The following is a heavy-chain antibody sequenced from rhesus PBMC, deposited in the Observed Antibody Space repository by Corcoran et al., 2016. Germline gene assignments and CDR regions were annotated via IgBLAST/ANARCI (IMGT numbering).Heavy chain of an antibody. J-gene: IGHJ4*01. CDR3: ARPLAAGQVEVDY. V-gene: IGHV4-106*01. CDR2: IYGSGGGT. CDR1: GGSIRDDYY. D-gene: IGHD6-13*01. Sequence: QVQLQESGPGLVKTSETLSLTCAVSGGSIRDDYYWSWVRQPTGTGLEWIGYIYGSGGGTNYNPSLKNRVTISIDTSKNQFSLKLSSVTAADTAVYYCARPLAAGQVEVDYWGQGVLVTVSS.